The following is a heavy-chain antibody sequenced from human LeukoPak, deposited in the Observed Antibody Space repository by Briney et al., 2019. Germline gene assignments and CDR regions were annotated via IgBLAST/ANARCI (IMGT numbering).Heavy chain of an antibody. CDR1: GFTFSMYA. V-gene: IGHV3-23*01. J-gene: IGHJ4*02. D-gene: IGHD1-26*01. Sequence: GGSLRLSCAASGFTFSMYAMSWVRQAPGKGLEWVSTISGSSGSTYYADSVKGRFTIARNNSNNTLYVQMSSLRAEDTAVYYCAKVGTSTPAHWGQGTLVTVSS. CDR3: AKVGTSTPAH. CDR2: ISGSSGST.